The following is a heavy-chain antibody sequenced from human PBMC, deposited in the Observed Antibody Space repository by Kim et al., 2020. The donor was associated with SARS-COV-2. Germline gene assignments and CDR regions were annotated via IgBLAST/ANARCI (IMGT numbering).Heavy chain of an antibody. CDR1: GGSISSYY. J-gene: IGHJ6*02. CDR3: ARDGASGYFDWLSRDYYYGMDV. CDR2: IYYSGST. D-gene: IGHD3-9*01. Sequence: SETLSLTCTVSGGSISSYYWSWIRQPPGKGLEWIGYIYYSGSTNYNPSLKSRVTISVDTSKNQFSLKLSSVTAADTAVYYCARDGASGYFDWLSRDYYYGMDVWGQGTTVTVSS. V-gene: IGHV4-59*13.